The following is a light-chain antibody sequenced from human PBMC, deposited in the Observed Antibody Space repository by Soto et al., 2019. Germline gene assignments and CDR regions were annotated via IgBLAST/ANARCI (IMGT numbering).Light chain of an antibody. CDR3: QQYNSYLT. CDR1: QSIGRW. V-gene: IGKV1-5*01. Sequence: DIQRTQSPSTLSASVRDRVTITCRASQSIGRWLAWYQQKPGKAPKLLIFDASTLESGVPSRFSGSGSGTEFTLTISSLQPDDFATYYCQQYNSYLTFGGGTKV. J-gene: IGKJ4*01. CDR2: DAS.